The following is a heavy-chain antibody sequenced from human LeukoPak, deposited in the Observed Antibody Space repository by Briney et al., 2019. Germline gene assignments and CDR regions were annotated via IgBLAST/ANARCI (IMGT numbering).Heavy chain of an antibody. J-gene: IGHJ5*02. CDR3: SRLPDP. V-gene: IGHV4-34*01. CDR1: GFTFSDYY. Sequence: GSLRLSCAASGFTFSDYYMSWIRQAPGKGLEWIGEIYHSGSTNYNPSLKSRVTISVDKSKNQFSLKLSSVTAADTAVYYCSRLPDPWGQGTLVTVSS. CDR2: IYHSGST.